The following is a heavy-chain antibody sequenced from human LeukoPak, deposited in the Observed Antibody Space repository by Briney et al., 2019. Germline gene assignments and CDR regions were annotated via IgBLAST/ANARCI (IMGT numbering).Heavy chain of an antibody. CDR1: GFIFSIYG. D-gene: IGHD3-22*01. Sequence: PGRSLRLSCAASGFIFSIYGMHWVRQAPGKGLEWVAVIWYDGSNKYYADSVKGRFTISRDNSKNTLYLQMSSLRAEDTAVYYCARDLAMYYYDSSGCLDYWGQGTLVTVSS. CDR3: ARDLAMYYYDSSGCLDY. J-gene: IGHJ4*02. V-gene: IGHV3-33*01. CDR2: IWYDGSNK.